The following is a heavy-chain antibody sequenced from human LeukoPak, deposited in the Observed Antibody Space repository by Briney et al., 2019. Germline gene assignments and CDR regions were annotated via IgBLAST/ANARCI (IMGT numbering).Heavy chain of an antibody. CDR3: AKRLTRNAFDI. CDR1: GFTFSSYG. V-gene: IGHV3-23*01. J-gene: IGHJ3*02. D-gene: IGHD3-9*01. CDR2: ISGSGGST. Sequence: GGSLRLSCAASGFTFSSYGMSWVRQAPGKGLEWVSAISGSGGSTYYADSVKGRFTISRDNSRNTLYLQMNSLRVEDTAVYYCAKRLTRNAFDIWGQGTMVTVSS.